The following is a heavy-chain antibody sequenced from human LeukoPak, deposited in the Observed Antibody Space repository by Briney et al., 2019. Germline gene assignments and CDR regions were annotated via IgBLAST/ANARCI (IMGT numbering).Heavy chain of an antibody. D-gene: IGHD6-13*01. Sequence: PGRSLRISCAASGFTFTSYGLHWVRQAPGKGLEWVAVIWYDGGNKYYADSVKGRFTISRDNSKNTLYLQMNSLRAEDTAVYYCARDLARAAAGTLDYWGQGTLVTVSS. J-gene: IGHJ4*02. V-gene: IGHV3-33*01. CDR2: IWYDGGNK. CDR1: GFTFTSYG. CDR3: ARDLARAAAGTLDY.